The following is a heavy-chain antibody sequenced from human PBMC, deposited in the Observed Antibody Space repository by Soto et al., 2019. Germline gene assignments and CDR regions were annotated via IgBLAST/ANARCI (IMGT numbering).Heavy chain of an antibody. CDR1: GGSFSGYY. Sequence: QVQLQQWGAGLLKPSETLSLTCAVYGGSFSGYYWSWIRQPPGKGLEWIGEINHSGSTNYNPSLKSRVTISVETSKNQFSLKRSSVTAADTAVYYCGRVTGRYYYGMDVWGQGTTVTVSS. CDR3: GRVTGRYYYGMDV. V-gene: IGHV4-34*01. CDR2: INHSGST. J-gene: IGHJ6*02.